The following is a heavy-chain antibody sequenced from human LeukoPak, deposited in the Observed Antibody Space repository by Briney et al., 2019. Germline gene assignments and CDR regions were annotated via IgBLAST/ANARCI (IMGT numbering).Heavy chain of an antibody. CDR1: GFTFSGYA. CDR3: AKDSGYDFFVDYFDY. D-gene: IGHD5-12*01. J-gene: IGHJ4*02. Sequence: PGGSLRVSCAASGFTFSGYAMSWVRQAPGKGLEWVSTFSGGGDHTYYADSVKGRFTISRDKSKNTLHLQMNSLRVEDTAVYYCAKDSGYDFFVDYFDYWGQGTLVAVSS. CDR2: FSGGGDHT. V-gene: IGHV3-23*01.